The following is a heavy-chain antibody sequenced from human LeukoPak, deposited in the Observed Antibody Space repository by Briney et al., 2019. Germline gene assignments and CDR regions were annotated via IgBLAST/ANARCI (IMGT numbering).Heavy chain of an antibody. CDR3: ASGGVPAAISDAFDI. V-gene: IGHV4-59*01. CDR1: GGSISSYY. CDR2: IYYSGST. Sequence: SETLSLTCTVSGGSISSYYWSWIRQPPGKGLEWIGYIYYSGSTNYNPSLKSRVTISVDTSMNQFSLKLSSVTAADTAVYYCASGGVPAAISDAFDIWGQGTMVTVSS. J-gene: IGHJ3*02. D-gene: IGHD2-2*02.